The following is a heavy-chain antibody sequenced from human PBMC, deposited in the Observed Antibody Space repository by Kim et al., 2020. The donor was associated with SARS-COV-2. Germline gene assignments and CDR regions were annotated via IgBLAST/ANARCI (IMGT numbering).Heavy chain of an antibody. V-gene: IGHV3-33*01. CDR1: GFTFSSYG. J-gene: IGHJ4*02. Sequence: GGSLRLSCAASGFTFSSYGMHWVRQAPGKGLEWVAVIWYDGSNKYYADSVKGRFTISRDNSKNTLYLQMNSLRAEDTAVYYCASDRDYYDSSGFDYWGQGTLVTVSS. CDR2: IWYDGSNK. CDR3: ASDRDYYDSSGFDY. D-gene: IGHD3-22*01.